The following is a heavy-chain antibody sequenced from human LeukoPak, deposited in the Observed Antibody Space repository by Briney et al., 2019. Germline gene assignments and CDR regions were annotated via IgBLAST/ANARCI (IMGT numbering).Heavy chain of an antibody. D-gene: IGHD5-12*01. V-gene: IGHV1-24*01. J-gene: IGHJ6*02. Sequence: ASVKVSCKVSGYTLSELSMHWLRQAPGKGLEWMGGLDPEGGETNYGQKFQGRVTMTEDTSTDTAYMELSSLRSEDTAVYYCATTRAWIKDGMDVWGQGTTVTVSS. CDR2: LDPEGGET. CDR3: ATTRAWIKDGMDV. CDR1: GYTLSELS.